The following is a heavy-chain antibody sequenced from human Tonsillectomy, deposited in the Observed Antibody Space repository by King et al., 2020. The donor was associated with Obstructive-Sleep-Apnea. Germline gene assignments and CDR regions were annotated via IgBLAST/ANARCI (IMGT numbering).Heavy chain of an antibody. J-gene: IGHJ6*02. Sequence: LQLQESGPGLVKPSETLSLTCTVSGGSISSSSYYWGWIRQPPGKGLEWIGSIYYSGSTYYNPSLKSRVTISVDTSKNQFSLKLSSVTAADTAVYYCASGDYDILTGSLYYYGMDVWGQGTTVTVSS. CDR1: GGSISSSSYY. D-gene: IGHD3-9*01. V-gene: IGHV4-39*07. CDR2: IYYSGST. CDR3: ASGDYDILTGSLYYYGMDV.